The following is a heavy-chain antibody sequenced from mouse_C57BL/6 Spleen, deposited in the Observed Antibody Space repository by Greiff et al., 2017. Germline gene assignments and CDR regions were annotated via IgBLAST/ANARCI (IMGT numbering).Heavy chain of an antibody. J-gene: IGHJ3*01. D-gene: IGHD2-3*01. Sequence: EVMLVASEGGLVQPGSSLKLSCTASGFTFSDYYMAWVRQVPEKGLEWVANINYDGSSNYYLDSLKSRFIISSDNAKNILYLQMSSLKSEDTATYYCARPSLYDGYVWFAYWGQGTLVTVSA. CDR3: ARPSLYDGYVWFAY. V-gene: IGHV5-16*01. CDR1: GFTFSDYY. CDR2: INYDGSSN.